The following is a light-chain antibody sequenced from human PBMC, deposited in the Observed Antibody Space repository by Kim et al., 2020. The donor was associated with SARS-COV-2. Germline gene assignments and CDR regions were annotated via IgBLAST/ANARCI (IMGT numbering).Light chain of an antibody. CDR1: QNIGIN. J-gene: IGKJ2*01. CDR3: KQYGDWPYV. V-gene: IGKV3-15*01. CDR2: GAS. Sequence: SVSPGERATLSGRASQNIGINVAWYQQKRGQAPRLLVYGASSRATGMSGRFSGRGSGTDFTLTISSLQSEDLAVDYCKQYGDWPYVFGQGTKLEIK.